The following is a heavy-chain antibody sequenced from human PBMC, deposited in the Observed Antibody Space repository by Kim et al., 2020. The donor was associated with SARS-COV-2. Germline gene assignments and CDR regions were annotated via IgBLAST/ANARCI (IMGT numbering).Heavy chain of an antibody. CDR2: IYYSGST. CDR3: AREKDGGNSGNNWFDP. D-gene: IGHD2-21*02. CDR1: GGSISSGDYY. J-gene: IGHJ5*02. Sequence: SETLSLTCTVSGGSISSGDYYWSWIRQPPGKGLEWIGYIYYSGSTYYNPSLKSRVTISVDTSKNQFSLKLSSVTAADTAVYYCAREKDGGNSGNNWFDPWGQGTLVTVSS. V-gene: IGHV4-30-4*01.